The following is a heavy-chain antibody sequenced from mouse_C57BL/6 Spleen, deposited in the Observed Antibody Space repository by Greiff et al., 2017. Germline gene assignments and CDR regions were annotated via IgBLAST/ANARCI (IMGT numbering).Heavy chain of an antibody. Sequence: QVQLQQSGAELVKPGASVKISCQASGYAFSSYWMNWVKQRPGKGLEWIGQIYPGDGDTNYNGKFKGKATLTADKSSSTAYMQLSSLTSEDSAVYFCERSGCSSLDYWGQGTTLTVSS. V-gene: IGHV1-80*01. J-gene: IGHJ2*01. CDR3: ERSGCSSLDY. CDR2: IYPGDGDT. D-gene: IGHD1-1*01. CDR1: GYAFSSYW.